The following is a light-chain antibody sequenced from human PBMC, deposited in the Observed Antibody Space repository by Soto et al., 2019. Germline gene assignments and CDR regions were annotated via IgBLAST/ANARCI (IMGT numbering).Light chain of an antibody. V-gene: IGKV1-8*01. CDR2: AAS. CDR1: QGIASY. J-gene: IGKJ4*01. CDR3: PQYYNSPLT. Sequence: AIRMTQSPSSLSASTGDRVTITCRASQGIASYLDWYQQKPGKDPKLLIYAASTLQSGVPSRFSGSGSGIDFTLTISWLQSEDSATYYCPQYYNSPLTVGGGTKVEIK.